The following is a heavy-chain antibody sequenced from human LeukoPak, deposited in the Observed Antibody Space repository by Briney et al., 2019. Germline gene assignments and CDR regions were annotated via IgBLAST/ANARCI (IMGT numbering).Heavy chain of an antibody. V-gene: IGHV3-21*01. D-gene: IGHD4-17*01. CDR3: ARDYGARGFFDY. CDR2: ISSTGSYI. J-gene: IGHJ4*02. CDR1: GFTFSSYS. Sequence: GGSLRLSCAASGFTFSSYSMNWVRQAPGKGLEWVSSISSTGSYIYYADSVKGRFTTSRDNAKNSLYLQMNSLRAEDTAVYYCARDYGARGFFDYWGQGTLVTVSS.